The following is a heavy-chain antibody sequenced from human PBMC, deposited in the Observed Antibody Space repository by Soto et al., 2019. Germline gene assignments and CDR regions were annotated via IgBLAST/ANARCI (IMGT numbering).Heavy chain of an antibody. Sequence: PSETLSLTCTVSGGSMNAHFWSWIRQSAGKGLEWIGHIHISGTTTYNPSLKSRITMSIDPPKNQLSLKLTSVTAADTAVYYCARINGGSPDFWGQGPLVTVSS. V-gene: IGHV4-4*07. D-gene: IGHD2-15*01. CDR1: GGSMNAHF. CDR3: ARINGGSPDF. J-gene: IGHJ4*02. CDR2: IHISGTT.